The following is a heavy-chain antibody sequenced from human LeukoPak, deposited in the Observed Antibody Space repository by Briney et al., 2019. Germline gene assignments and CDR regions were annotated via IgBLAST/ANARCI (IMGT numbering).Heavy chain of an antibody. CDR2: ISYDGSNK. CDR3: ANGKNHYYDGSGLRTFGY. D-gene: IGHD3-22*01. J-gene: IGHJ4*02. Sequence: PGRSLRLSCVASGFTFSSYGMHWVRQAPGKGLEWVAAISYDGSNKYYADSVKGRFTISRDNSKNTLYLQMNSLRAEDTAVYYCANGKNHYYDGSGLRTFGYWGQGTPVTVSS. V-gene: IGHV3-30*18. CDR1: GFTFSSYG.